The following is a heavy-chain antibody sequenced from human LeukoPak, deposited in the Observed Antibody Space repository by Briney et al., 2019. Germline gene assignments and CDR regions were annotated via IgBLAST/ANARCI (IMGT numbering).Heavy chain of an antibody. Sequence: SVKASCKASGGTFSSYAISWVRQAPGQGLEWMGRIIPILGIANYAQKFQGRVTITADKSTSTAYMELSSLRSEDTAVYYCARPHYYGSGSLGSYYYYGMDVWGHGTTVTVSS. V-gene: IGHV1-69*04. J-gene: IGHJ6*02. CDR1: GGTFSSYA. CDR2: IIPILGIA. D-gene: IGHD3-10*01. CDR3: ARPHYYGSGSLGSYYYYGMDV.